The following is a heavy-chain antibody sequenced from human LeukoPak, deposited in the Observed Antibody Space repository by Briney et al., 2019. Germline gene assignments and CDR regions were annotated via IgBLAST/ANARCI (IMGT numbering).Heavy chain of an antibody. CDR3: AREKKLRGATDY. CDR2: INPNSGGT. V-gene: IGHV1-2*02. Sequence: ASVKVSCKASGYTITGYYMHCVRQAPGQGLEWMGWINPNSGGTNYAQKFQGRVTMTRDTSISTAYMELSRLRSDDTAVYYCAREKKLRGATDYWGQGTLVTVSS. J-gene: IGHJ4*02. D-gene: IGHD1-26*01. CDR1: GYTITGYY.